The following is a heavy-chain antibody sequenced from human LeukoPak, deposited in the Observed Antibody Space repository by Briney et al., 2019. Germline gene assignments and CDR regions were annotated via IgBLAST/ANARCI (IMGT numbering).Heavy chain of an antibody. Sequence: SETLSLTCNVSGGSMSNIYYWSWIRQPAGKGLEWIGRIYTSGSTNYNPSLKSRVTMSVDTSKNQFSLKLSSVTAADTAVYYCARDHEGYCSSTSCYTGRYFYYMDVWGKGTTVTVSS. V-gene: IGHV4-4*07. CDR1: GGSMSNIYY. CDR2: IYTSGST. D-gene: IGHD2-2*02. J-gene: IGHJ6*03. CDR3: ARDHEGYCSSTSCYTGRYFYYMDV.